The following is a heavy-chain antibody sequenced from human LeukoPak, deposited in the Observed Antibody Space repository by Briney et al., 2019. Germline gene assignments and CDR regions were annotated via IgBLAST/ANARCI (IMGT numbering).Heavy chain of an antibody. V-gene: IGHV4-59*01. J-gene: IGHJ6*02. D-gene: IGHD3-10*01. CDR1: GGSISTYY. CDR2: FYYTENA. CDR3: ASLTRALWFNV. Sequence: PSETLSLTCSVSGGSISTYYWYWIRQPPGKGLEWIGHFYYTENANYNPSLKSRVTISVDTSKNQFSLKLSSVTAADTAVYYCASLTRALWFNVWGQGTTVTVSS.